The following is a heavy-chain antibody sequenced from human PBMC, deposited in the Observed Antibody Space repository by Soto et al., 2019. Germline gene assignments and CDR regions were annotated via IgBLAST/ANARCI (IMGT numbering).Heavy chain of an antibody. CDR1: GFTFSSYG. CDR2: ISYDGSNK. CDR3: EKDKFIEVDTSGAPDY. Sequence: PGGSLRLSCAASGFTFSSYGMHWVRQAPGKGLEWVAVISYDGSNKYYADSVKGRFTISRDNSKNTLYLQMNSLRAEDTAVYYCEKDKFIEVDTSGAPDYWGQGTLVTVSS. V-gene: IGHV3-30*18. J-gene: IGHJ4*02. D-gene: IGHD6-19*01.